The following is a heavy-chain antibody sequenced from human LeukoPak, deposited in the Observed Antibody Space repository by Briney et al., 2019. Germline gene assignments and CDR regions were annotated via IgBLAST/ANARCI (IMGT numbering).Heavy chain of an antibody. CDR1: GFTFSSYW. CDR2: IKQDGSEK. D-gene: IGHD3-3*01. Sequence: GGSLRLSCAASGFTFSSYWMSWVSQAPGKGLEWVANIKQDGSEKYYVDSVKGRFTISRDNAKNSLYLQMNSLRAEDTAVYYCARDFKFYDFWSGYYTAYYFDYWGQGTLVTVSS. V-gene: IGHV3-7*01. CDR3: ARDFKFYDFWSGYYTAYYFDY. J-gene: IGHJ4*02.